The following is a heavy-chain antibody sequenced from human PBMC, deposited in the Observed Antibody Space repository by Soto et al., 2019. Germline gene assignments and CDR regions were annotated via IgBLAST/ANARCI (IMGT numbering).Heavy chain of an antibody. J-gene: IGHJ1*01. V-gene: IGHV3-23*01. CDR1: GFSFGSYA. D-gene: IGHD3-16*01. Sequence: GSLRLSCAASGFSFGSYALSWVRQAPGKGLEWVSTISGSDGKTFYADSVKGRFSISRDTSQSTLYLQMNSLRADDTAMYFLARGSYLDSWGLGTRVSGSS. CDR2: ISGSDGKT. CDR3: ARGSYLDS.